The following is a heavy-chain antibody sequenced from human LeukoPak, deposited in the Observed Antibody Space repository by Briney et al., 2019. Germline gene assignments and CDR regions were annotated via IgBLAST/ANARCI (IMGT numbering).Heavy chain of an antibody. Sequence: GRSLRLSCAASGFTFSSYGMHWVRQAPGKGLEWVAVIWYDGSNKYYADPVKGRFTISRDNSKNTLYLQMNSLRAEDTAVYYCASDGYSSGDDYWGQGTLVTVSS. J-gene: IGHJ4*02. CDR3: ASDGYSSGDDY. V-gene: IGHV3-33*01. CDR2: IWYDGSNK. CDR1: GFTFSSYG. D-gene: IGHD6-25*01.